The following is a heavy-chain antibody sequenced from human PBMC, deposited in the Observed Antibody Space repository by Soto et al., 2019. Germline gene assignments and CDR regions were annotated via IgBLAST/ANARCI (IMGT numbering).Heavy chain of an antibody. V-gene: IGHV1-2*04. CDR3: ARSNTPTVTAPSFDH. CDR2: TNTNTGGT. CDR1: GYSFTDYY. D-gene: IGHD2-21*02. Sequence: QVQLVQSGAEVKKPGASVKVSCKASGYSFTDYYMHWLRQAPGQGLEWLAWTNTNTGGTNYGQDFQGWVTVTRDTSIRTAYMELRGMKSGDTAIYDCARSNTPTVTAPSFDHWGQGTLVSVSS. J-gene: IGHJ4*02.